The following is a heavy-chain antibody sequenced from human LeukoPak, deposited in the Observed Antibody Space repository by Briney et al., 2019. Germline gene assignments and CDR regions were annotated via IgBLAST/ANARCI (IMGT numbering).Heavy chain of an antibody. CDR1: GGSISSYY. CDR2: IYYSGST. Sequence: PSETLSPTCTVSGGSISSYYWSWIRQPPRKGLEWIGYIYYSGSTNYNPSLKSRVTISVDTSKNQFSLKLSSVTAADTAVYYCARGPLPDYYDSSGSLDYWGQGTLVTVSS. CDR3: ARGPLPDYYDSSGSLDY. V-gene: IGHV4-59*01. D-gene: IGHD3-22*01. J-gene: IGHJ4*02.